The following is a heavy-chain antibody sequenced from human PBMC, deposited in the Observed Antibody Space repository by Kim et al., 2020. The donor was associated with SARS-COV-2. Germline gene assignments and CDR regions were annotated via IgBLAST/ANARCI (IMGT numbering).Heavy chain of an antibody. CDR1: GFTFNSYA. V-gene: IGHV3-23*01. J-gene: IGHJ4*02. Sequence: GGSLRLSCGASGFTFNSYAMSWVRQAPGKGLESVSLITGTGADAYYADSVKGRFTVSRDNSKNTLYLQMNSLTADDTAIYYCARDGYNYIPLDSWGQGTL. D-gene: IGHD5-18*01. CDR2: ITGTGADA. CDR3: ARDGYNYIPLDS.